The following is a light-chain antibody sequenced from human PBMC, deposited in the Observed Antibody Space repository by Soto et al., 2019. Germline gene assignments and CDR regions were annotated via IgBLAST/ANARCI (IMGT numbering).Light chain of an antibody. J-gene: IGKJ5*01. CDR1: QPLSNY. Sequence: QMTQSPSSLSASVGDRVTITCRASQPLSNYLNWYQQKAGEATKVLIFGASSLQSGVPSKFSGSGYGADFTLIINNLHPDDFATYYCQQTQAVPLTFGQGTRL. CDR3: QQTQAVPLT. CDR2: GAS. V-gene: IGKV1-39*01.